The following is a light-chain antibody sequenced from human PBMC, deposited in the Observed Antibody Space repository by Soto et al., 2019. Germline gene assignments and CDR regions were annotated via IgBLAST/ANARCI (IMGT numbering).Light chain of an antibody. Sequence: DIVMTQSPDSLAVSLGERATINCKSSQSVLYSSNNKNYLAWYQQKPGQPPKLLIYSASTRESAVPDRFSGSGSGTDFTLTISSLQAEDVAVYYCQQYYDAPQNFGQGTKVEIK. CDR3: QQYYDAPQN. J-gene: IGKJ1*01. CDR2: SAS. CDR1: QSVLYSSNNKNY. V-gene: IGKV4-1*01.